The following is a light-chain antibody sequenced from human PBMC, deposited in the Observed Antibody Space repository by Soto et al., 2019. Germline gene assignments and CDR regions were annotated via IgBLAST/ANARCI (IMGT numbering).Light chain of an antibody. CDR2: DAS. J-gene: IGKJ1*01. CDR1: QSISSW. V-gene: IGKV1-5*01. CDR3: QHET. Sequence: DIPMTPSPSPLSSSLGDKTTFTCRASQSISSWLAWYQQKPGKAPKLLIYDASSLESGVPSRFSGSGSGTEFTLTISSLQPDDFATYYCQHETFGQGTKVDIK.